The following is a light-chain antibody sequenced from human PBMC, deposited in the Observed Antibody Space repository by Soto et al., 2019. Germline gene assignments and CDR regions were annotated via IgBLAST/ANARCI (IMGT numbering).Light chain of an antibody. CDR2: IND. J-gene: IGLJ7*01. Sequence: QSVLTQPPSLSGTPGQRVTISCSGSSSNIAGNTVHWYQHLPGTAPKLLIYINDQRPSGLPGRFSASTSGTSASLAISGLQSDDEADYYCATWDDDLNAAVFGGGTQLTVL. CDR1: SSNIAGNT. CDR3: ATWDDDLNAAV. V-gene: IGLV1-44*01.